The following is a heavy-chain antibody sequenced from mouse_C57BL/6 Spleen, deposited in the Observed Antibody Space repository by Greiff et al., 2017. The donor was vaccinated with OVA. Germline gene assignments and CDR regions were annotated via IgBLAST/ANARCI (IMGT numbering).Heavy chain of an antibody. CDR1: GFTFSNYW. D-gene: IGHD1-1*01. CDR2: IRLKSDNYAT. CDR3: TGGPHYYGSSSWFAY. J-gene: IGHJ3*01. V-gene: IGHV6-3*01. Sequence: DVQLQESGGGLVQPGGSMKLSCVASGFTFSNYWMNWVRQSPEKGLEWVAQIRLKSDNYATHYAESVKGRFTISRDDSKSSVYLQMNNLRAEDTGIYYCTGGPHYYGSSSWFAYWGQGTLVTVSA.